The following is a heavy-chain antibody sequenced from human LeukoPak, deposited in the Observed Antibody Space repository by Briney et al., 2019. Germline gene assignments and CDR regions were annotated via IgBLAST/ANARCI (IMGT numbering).Heavy chain of an antibody. V-gene: IGHV4-61*02. CDR2: IYTSGST. CDR3: ARGSWIAAAAINWFDP. Sequence: SQTLSLTCTVSGGSISSGSYYWGWIRQPAGKGLEWIGRIYTSGSTNYNPSLKSRVTISVDTSKNQFSLKLSSVTAADTAVYYCARGSWIAAAAINWFDPWGQGTLVTVSS. D-gene: IGHD6-13*01. J-gene: IGHJ5*02. CDR1: GGSISSGSYY.